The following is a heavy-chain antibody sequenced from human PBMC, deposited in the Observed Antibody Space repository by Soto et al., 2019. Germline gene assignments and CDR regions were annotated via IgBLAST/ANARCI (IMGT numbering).Heavy chain of an antibody. CDR1: GFTFSSYS. D-gene: IGHD2-2*01. Sequence: EVQLVESGGGLVKPGGSLRLSCAASGFTFSSYSMNWVRQAPGKGLEWVSSISSSSSYIYYADSVKGRFTISRDNAKNSLYLQMNSLRAEDTAVYYCARELGYCSSTRCYAYYFDHWGQGTLVTVSS. CDR3: ARELGYCSSTRCYAYYFDH. V-gene: IGHV3-21*01. J-gene: IGHJ4*02. CDR2: ISSSSSYI.